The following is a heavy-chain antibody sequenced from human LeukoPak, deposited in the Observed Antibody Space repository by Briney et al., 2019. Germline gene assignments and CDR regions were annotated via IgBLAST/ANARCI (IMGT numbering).Heavy chain of an antibody. J-gene: IGHJ6*03. CDR3: ARDGCTSTSCYTRGDV. CDR2: IKPDGSEK. CDR1: GITFSSNW. Sequence: PGGSLRLSCAAAGITFSSNWMSWVRQAPGKGLEWVANIKPDGSEKYYVDSVKGRFTISRDNAKNSLYLQMNSLRAEDSAVYYRARDGCTSTSCYTRGDVWGKGTMVTVSS. V-gene: IGHV3-7*01. D-gene: IGHD2-2*02.